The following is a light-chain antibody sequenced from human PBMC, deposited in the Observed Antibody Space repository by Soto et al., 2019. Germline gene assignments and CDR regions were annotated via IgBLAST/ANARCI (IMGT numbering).Light chain of an antibody. V-gene: IGKV3D-15*01. Sequence: EIVMTQSPATLSVSPGERATLSCRSSQSVSSSLAWYQQKPGQAPRLLIYDASNRATGIPATFSGSGSGTEFTLTISSLQPDDFATYYCQQYHSYAWTFGQGTKVDI. CDR2: DAS. J-gene: IGKJ1*01. CDR3: QQYHSYAWT. CDR1: QSVSSS.